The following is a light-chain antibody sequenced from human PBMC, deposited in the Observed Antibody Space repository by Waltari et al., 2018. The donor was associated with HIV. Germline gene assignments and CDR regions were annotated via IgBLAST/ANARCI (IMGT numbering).Light chain of an antibody. J-gene: IGLJ3*02. CDR1: SSDVGGYNL. CDR2: EVT. Sequence: QSALTQPASVSGSPGQSIPISCTGTSSDVGGYNLVSWYQQHPGKAPKLIIYEVTKLPSGVSNRFSAAKSGNTASLTISGLQAEDEAHYHCCSYAGSGTLVFGGGTNVIVL. V-gene: IGLV2-23*02. CDR3: CSYAGSGTLV.